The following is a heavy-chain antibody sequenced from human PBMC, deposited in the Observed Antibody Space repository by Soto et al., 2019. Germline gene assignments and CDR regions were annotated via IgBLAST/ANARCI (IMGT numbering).Heavy chain of an antibody. Sequence: ASVKVSCKASENTFSTYLVHWVLQVHGQGLEWMGWHNGYNGQTEYSQKFQGRVTITRDTSAKTAYLELRSLTPEDTAVYYCAGPHDRAGLGTWGQGTLVTVSS. CDR3: AGPHDRAGLGT. V-gene: IGHV1-3*01. J-gene: IGHJ5*02. CDR1: ENTFSTYL. D-gene: IGHD1-1*01. CDR2: HNGYNGQT.